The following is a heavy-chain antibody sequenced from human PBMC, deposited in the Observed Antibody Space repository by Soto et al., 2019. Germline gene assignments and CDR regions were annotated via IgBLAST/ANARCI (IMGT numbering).Heavy chain of an antibody. Sequence: WSWIRQPPGKGLEWIGEINHSGSTNYNPSLKSRVTISVDTSKNQFSLKLSSVTAADTAVYYCARDRDSGSYPGEFQHWGQGTLVTVSS. D-gene: IGHD1-26*01. V-gene: IGHV4-34*09. CDR2: INHSGST. CDR3: ARDRDSGSYPGEFQH. J-gene: IGHJ1*01.